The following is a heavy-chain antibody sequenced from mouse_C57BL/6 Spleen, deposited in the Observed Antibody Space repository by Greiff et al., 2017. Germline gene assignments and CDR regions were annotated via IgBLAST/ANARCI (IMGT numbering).Heavy chain of an antibody. CDR2: IYPSDSET. Sequence: VQLQQPGAELVRPGSSVKLSCKASGYTFTSYWMDWVKQRPGQGLEWIGNIYPSDSETHYNQKFKDKATLTVDKSSSTAYMQLSSLTSEDSAVYYCARGITTVVAPRYFDYGGQGTTLTVSS. CDR1: GYTFTSYW. CDR3: ARGITTVVAPRYFDY. V-gene: IGHV1-61*01. D-gene: IGHD1-1*01. J-gene: IGHJ2*01.